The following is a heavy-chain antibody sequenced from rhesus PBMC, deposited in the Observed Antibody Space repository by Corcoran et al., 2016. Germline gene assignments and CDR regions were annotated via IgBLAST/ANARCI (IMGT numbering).Heavy chain of an antibody. J-gene: IGHJ5-1*01. V-gene: IGHV4-106*01. CDR3: ARDQRYGNSHRFDV. CDR2: IYGRGAST. CDR1: GGSISDSDY. D-gene: IGHD4-35*01. Sequence: QVQLQESGPGLVKPSETLSLTCAVSGGSISDSDYWSWIRQPPGKGREWIGYIYGRGASTYCHPSLKSRVTISTDTSKNQFSLKLSSVTAADSAVYYCARDQRYGNSHRFDVWGPGVLVTVSS.